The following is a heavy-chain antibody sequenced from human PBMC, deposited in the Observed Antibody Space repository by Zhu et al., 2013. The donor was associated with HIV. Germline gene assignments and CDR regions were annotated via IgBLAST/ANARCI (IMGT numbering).Heavy chain of an antibody. CDR3: ARDPRGIVALGAPYFDY. CDR1: GNTFTSYY. Sequence: QVQLVQSGAEVRSLGSVKVSCKASGNTFTSYYIHWVRQAPGQGLEWMGIINPSGGSTTYAQKFQGRVTMTRDTSTSTVYMELSSLRSEDTAVYYCARDPRGIVALGAPYFDYWGQGTLVTVSS. V-gene: IGHV1-46*01. CDR2: INPSGGST. J-gene: IGHJ4*02. D-gene: IGHD1-26*01.